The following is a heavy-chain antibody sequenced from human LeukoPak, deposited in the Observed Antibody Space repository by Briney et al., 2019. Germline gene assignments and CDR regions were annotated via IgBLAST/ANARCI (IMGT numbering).Heavy chain of an antibody. D-gene: IGHD6-19*01. CDR3: ARAVAGHFDY. V-gene: IGHV4-59*01. CDR2: IYYSGST. J-gene: IGHJ4*02. Sequence: SETLSLTCTVSGGSISSYYWIWIPQPPGKGLEWIGYIYYSGSTNYNPSLKSRVTISVDTSKNQFSLKLSSVTAADTAVYYCARAVAGHFDYWGQGTLVTVSS. CDR1: GGSISSYY.